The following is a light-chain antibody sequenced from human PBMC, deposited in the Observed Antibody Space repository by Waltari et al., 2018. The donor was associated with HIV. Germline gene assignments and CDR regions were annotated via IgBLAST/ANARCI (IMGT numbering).Light chain of an antibody. J-gene: IGLJ2*01. CDR1: SSDVGGYNY. V-gene: IGLV2-8*01. CDR2: YST. Sequence: QSALTQPPSASGSPGQSVTISCTGTSSDVGGYNYVSWYQQLPGRAPKPILYYSTTRPSRVPDRFPGSKSGNTASLTVSGLQAEDEADYFCSSYSGSNTLVFGGGTKLTVL. CDR3: SSYSGSNTLV.